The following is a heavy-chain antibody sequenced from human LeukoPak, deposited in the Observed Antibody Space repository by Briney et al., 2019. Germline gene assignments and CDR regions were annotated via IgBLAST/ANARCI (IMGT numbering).Heavy chain of an antibody. CDR2: IKSDGSST. CDR3: AGSSGYYHDAFDI. D-gene: IGHD3-22*01. V-gene: IGHV3-74*01. Sequence: GGSLRLSCAASGFTFSSYWMHWVRQAPGKWLVWVSRIKSDGSSTSYADSVKGRFTISRDNAKNTLYLQMNSLRAEDTAVYYCAGSSGYYHDAFDIWGQGTMVTVSS. J-gene: IGHJ3*02. CDR1: GFTFSSYW.